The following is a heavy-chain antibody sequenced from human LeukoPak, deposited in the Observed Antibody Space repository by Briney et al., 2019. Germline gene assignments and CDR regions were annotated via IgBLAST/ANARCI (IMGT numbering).Heavy chain of an antibody. D-gene: IGHD6-6*01. CDR2: ISYDGSNK. Sequence: GGSLRLSCAASGFTFSSYAMHWVRRAPGKGLEWVAVISYDGSNKYYADSVKGRFTISRDNSKNTLYLQMNSLRAEDTAVYYCARAISSSRPDFDYWGQGTLVTVSS. J-gene: IGHJ4*02. CDR3: ARAISSSRPDFDY. V-gene: IGHV3-30-3*01. CDR1: GFTFSSYA.